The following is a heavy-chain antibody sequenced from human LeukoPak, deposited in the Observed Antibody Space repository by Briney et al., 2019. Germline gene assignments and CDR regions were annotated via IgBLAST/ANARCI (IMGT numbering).Heavy chain of an antibody. CDR2: ISAYNGNT. J-gene: IGHJ6*02. Sequence: GVSVKVSCKASGYTFTSYGISWVRQAPGQGLEWMGWISAYNGNTNYAQKLQGRVTMTTDTSTSTAYMELRSLRSDDTAVYYCARNPITMVREYYYYGMDVWGQGTTVTVSS. V-gene: IGHV1-18*01. CDR3: ARNPITMVREYYYYGMDV. CDR1: GYTFTSYG. D-gene: IGHD3-10*01.